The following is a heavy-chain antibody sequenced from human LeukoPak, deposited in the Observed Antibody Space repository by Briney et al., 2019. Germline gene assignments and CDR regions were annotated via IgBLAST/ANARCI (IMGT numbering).Heavy chain of an antibody. CDR2: ISYDGSKK. CDR3: TRASPGSPPFDY. J-gene: IGHJ4*02. D-gene: IGHD3-10*01. Sequence: PGKSLRLSCAASAFTFSTYAMHWVRQAPGKGLEWVALISYDGSKKYYADSVKGRFTISRDNSKNTLYLQMNSLRAEDTAVYYCTRASPGSPPFDYWGQGTLVTVSS. V-gene: IGHV3-30*04. CDR1: AFTFSTYA.